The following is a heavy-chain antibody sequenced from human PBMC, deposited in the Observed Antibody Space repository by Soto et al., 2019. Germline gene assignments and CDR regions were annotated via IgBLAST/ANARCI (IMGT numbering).Heavy chain of an antibody. CDR3: ARAIPDSSGYLHYFDY. J-gene: IGHJ4*02. Sequence: GWSLRLSCAASGFTFSSYWMSWVRQAPGKGLEWVANIKQDGSEKYYVDSVKGRFTISRDNAKNSLYLQMNSLRAEDTAVYYCARAIPDSSGYLHYFDYWGQGTLVTVSS. V-gene: IGHV3-7*05. D-gene: IGHD3-22*01. CDR2: IKQDGSEK. CDR1: GFTFSSYW.